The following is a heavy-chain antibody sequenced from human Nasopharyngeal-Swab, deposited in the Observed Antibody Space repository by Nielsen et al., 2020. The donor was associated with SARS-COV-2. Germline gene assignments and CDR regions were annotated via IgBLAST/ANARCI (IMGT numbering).Heavy chain of an antibody. J-gene: IGHJ6*02. V-gene: IGHV7-4-1*02. D-gene: IGHD3-22*01. CDR2: INTNTGNP. CDR3: ARGGGVRRYYDSSGYYYYYYGMDV. CDR1: GYTFTSYA. Sequence: ASVKVSCKASGYTFTSYAMNWVRQAPGQGLGWMGWINTNTGNPTYAQGFTGRFVFSLDTSVSTAYLQISSLKAEDTAVYYCARGGGVRRYYDSSGYYYYYYGMDVWGQGTTVTVSS.